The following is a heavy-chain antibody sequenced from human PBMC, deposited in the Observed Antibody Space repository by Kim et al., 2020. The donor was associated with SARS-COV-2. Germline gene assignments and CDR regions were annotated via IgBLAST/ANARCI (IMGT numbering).Heavy chain of an antibody. J-gene: IGHJ4*02. CDR2: N. V-gene: IGHV6-1*01. Sequence: NDYAVSVKSRITFNPDRSKNQFSLQLNSGTPEDTAVYYCARNPSGWPFDYWGQGTLVTVSS. D-gene: IGHD6-19*01. CDR3: ARNPSGWPFDY.